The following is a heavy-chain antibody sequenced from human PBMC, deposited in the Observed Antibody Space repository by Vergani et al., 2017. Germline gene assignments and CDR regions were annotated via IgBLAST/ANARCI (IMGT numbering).Heavy chain of an antibody. D-gene: IGHD3-16*02. CDR2: INHSGST. V-gene: IGHV4-34*01. CDR1: GGSFSGYY. CDR3: ARRAKMDDYVWGSYRYPYYFDY. Sequence: QVQLQQWGAGLLKPSETLSLTCAVYGGSFSGYYWSWIRQPPGKGLEWIGEINHSGSTNYNPSLKSRVTISVDTSKNQFSLKLSSVTAADTAVYYWARRAKMDDYVWGSYRYPYYFDYWGQGTLVTVSS. J-gene: IGHJ4*02.